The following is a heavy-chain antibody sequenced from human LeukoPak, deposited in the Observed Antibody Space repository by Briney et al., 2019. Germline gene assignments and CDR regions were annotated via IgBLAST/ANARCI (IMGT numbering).Heavy chain of an antibody. CDR1: GGSISSGDYY. Sequence: PSETLSLTCTVSGGSISSGDYYWSWIRQPPGKGLEWIGYIYYSGSTYYNPSLKSRVTISVDTSKNQFSLKLSSVTAADTAVYYCARVREWELSYFGYWGQGTLVTVSS. J-gene: IGHJ4*02. D-gene: IGHD1-26*01. CDR2: IYYSGST. V-gene: IGHV4-30-4*08. CDR3: ARVREWELSYFGY.